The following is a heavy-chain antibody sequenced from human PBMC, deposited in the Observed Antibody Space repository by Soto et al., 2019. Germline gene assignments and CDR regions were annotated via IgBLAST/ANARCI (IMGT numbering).Heavy chain of an antibody. J-gene: IGHJ4*02. V-gene: IGHV4-34*01. CDR1: GGSFSGYY. D-gene: IGHD4-17*01. CDR3: ASSTVSRDY. CDR2: INHSGST. Sequence: SETLSLTCAVYGGSFSGYYWTWIRQPPGTGPEWIGEINHSGSTNYNPSLKSRVTISVDTSKNQFSLKLTSVTAADTAVYYCASSTVSRDYWGQGTLVTSPQ.